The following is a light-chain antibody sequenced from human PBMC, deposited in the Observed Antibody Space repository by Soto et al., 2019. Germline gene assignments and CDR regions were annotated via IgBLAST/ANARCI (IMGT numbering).Light chain of an antibody. CDR2: DAS. J-gene: IGKJ2*01. CDR3: QQYDNLPYT. V-gene: IGKV1-33*01. Sequence: DIQMTQSPSSLSASVGDRVTISCQASHDISIYLTWYQQKPGEAPKVLIYDASTLETGVPSRFIGSRARPYFTFTISSLQPEDIATYHCQQYDNLPYTFGQGTKQEIK. CDR1: HDISIY.